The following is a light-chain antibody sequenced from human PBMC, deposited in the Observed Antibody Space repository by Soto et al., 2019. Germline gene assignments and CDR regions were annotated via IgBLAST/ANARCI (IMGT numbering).Light chain of an antibody. CDR1: SSDVGGYDY. CDR2: EVN. Sequence: QSVLTQPASVSGSPGQSITISCTRTSSDVGGYDYVSWYQHHPGKAPKLMIFEVNNRPSGVSNRFSGSKSGNTASLTISGLQVEDEDDYYCNSYTSASTVLFGGGTKVTVL. V-gene: IGLV2-14*01. J-gene: IGLJ2*01. CDR3: NSYTSASTVL.